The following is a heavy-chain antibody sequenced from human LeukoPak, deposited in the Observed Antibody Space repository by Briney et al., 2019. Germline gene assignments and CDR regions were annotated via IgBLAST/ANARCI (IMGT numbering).Heavy chain of an antibody. V-gene: IGHV3-23*01. Sequence: GGSLRLSCAASGFTFSNFAMSWVRQAPGKGLEWVSDISGPGGSIYYADSVKGRFTISRDNSKNTLYLHMNNLRAEDTAVYYCAREAREQWLVLGLDYWGQGTLVTVSS. D-gene: IGHD6-19*01. CDR3: AREAREQWLVLGLDY. J-gene: IGHJ4*02. CDR1: GFTFSNFA. CDR2: ISGPGGSI.